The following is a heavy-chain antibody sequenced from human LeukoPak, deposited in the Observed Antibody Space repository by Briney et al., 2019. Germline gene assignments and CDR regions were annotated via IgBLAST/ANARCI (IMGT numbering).Heavy chain of an antibody. CDR3: ARVMIRYNWNYDFDY. CDR1: GYTFTGYY. D-gene: IGHD1-7*01. Sequence: ASVKVSCKASGYTFTGYYMYWVRQAPGQGLEWMGWINPNSGGTNYAQKFQGRVTMTRDTSISTAYMELSRLRSDDTAVYYCARVMIRYNWNYDFDYWGQGTLVTVSS. CDR2: INPNSGGT. J-gene: IGHJ4*02. V-gene: IGHV1-2*02.